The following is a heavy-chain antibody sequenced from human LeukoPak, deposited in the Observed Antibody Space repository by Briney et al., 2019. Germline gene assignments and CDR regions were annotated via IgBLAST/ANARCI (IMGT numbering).Heavy chain of an antibody. V-gene: IGHV3-23*01. CDR1: GFTFSSYA. J-gene: IGHJ4*02. Sequence: GGSLRLSCAASGFTFSSYAMSWVRQAPGKGLEWVSAISGSGGSTYYADSVKGRFTISRDNSKDSLYLQMNSLRAEDTAVYYCARGPIFRGGSDFDYWGQGTLVTVSS. CDR3: ARGPIFRGGSDFDY. CDR2: ISGSGGST. D-gene: IGHD3-10*01.